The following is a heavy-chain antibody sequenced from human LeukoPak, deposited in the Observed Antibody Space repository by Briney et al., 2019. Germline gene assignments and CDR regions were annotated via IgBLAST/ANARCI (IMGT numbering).Heavy chain of an antibody. D-gene: IGHD4-17*01. Sequence: ASVKVSCKASGYTFATYGMNWVRQAPGQGLEWMGWINTNTGNPTYAQGFTGRFVFSLDTSVSTAYLQINSLKAEDTAVYYCARLFDYGDYPYFDYWGQGTLLTVSS. CDR2: INTNTGNP. V-gene: IGHV7-4-1*02. CDR1: GYTFATYG. CDR3: ARLFDYGDYPYFDY. J-gene: IGHJ4*02.